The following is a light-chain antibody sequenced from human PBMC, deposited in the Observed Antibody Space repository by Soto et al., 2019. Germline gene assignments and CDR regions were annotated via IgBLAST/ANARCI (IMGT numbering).Light chain of an antibody. Sequence: QSALTQPASVSGSPGQSIAISCTGTSSDVGGYNSVSWYQQHPGKAPKLLIYDVSNRPSGVSNRFSGSKSGNTASLTISGRQAEDEADYYCSSYATGGSYVFGTGTKVTVL. CDR2: DVS. CDR1: SSDVGGYNS. J-gene: IGLJ1*01. V-gene: IGLV2-14*01. CDR3: SSYATGGSYV.